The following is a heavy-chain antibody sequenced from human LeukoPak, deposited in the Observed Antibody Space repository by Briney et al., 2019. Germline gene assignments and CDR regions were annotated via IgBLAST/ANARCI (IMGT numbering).Heavy chain of an antibody. CDR1: GFTFSSYA. J-gene: IGHJ4*02. CDR2: IGGSGGNT. CDR3: AKAPRDSSGYFLYYFDS. D-gene: IGHD3-22*01. Sequence: TGGSLRLSCAASGFTFSSYAMSWVRQAPGKGLEWVSTIGGSGGNTYYADSVKGRFTISRDNSKNTLYLQMNSLRAEDTAVYYCAKAPRDSSGYFLYYFDSWGQGTLVTVSS. V-gene: IGHV3-23*01.